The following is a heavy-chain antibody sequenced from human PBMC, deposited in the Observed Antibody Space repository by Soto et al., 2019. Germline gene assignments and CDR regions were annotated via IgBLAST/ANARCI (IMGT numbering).Heavy chain of an antibody. CDR3: ARVGSSGYYSRWCRWFDP. Sequence: ASETPSLTCAVSGSSIGSGGYSWSWIRQPPGKGLEWIGYIYHSGSTYYNPSLKSRVTISVDRSKNQFSLKLSSVTAADTAVYYCARVGSSGYYSRWCRWFDPWGQGTLVTVSS. J-gene: IGHJ5*02. CDR2: IYHSGST. CDR1: GSSIGSGGYS. D-gene: IGHD3-22*01. V-gene: IGHV4-30-2*01.